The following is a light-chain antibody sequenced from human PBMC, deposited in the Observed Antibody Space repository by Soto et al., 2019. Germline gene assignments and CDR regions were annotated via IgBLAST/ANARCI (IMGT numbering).Light chain of an antibody. CDR3: ETWDFNTRV. V-gene: IGLV4-60*02. J-gene: IGLJ2*01. CDR2: LEGSGSY. Sequence: QSVLTQSSSSSASLGSSVKLTCTLRSVHSSYIIAWHQQQPGKAPRYLMKLEGSGSYHKGSGVPDRFSGSSTGADRYLTISNLQFEDEADYYCETWDFNTRVFGGGTKLTVL. CDR1: SVHSSYI.